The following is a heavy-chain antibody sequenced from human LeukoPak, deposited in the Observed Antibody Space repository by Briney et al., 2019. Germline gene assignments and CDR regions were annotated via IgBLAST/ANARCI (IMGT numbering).Heavy chain of an antibody. CDR1: GFTLSSYA. Sequence: PGGSLRLSCTASGFTLSSYAIHWVRQAPGKGLEWVSVIYLDGSKIYYADSLKGRFTLSRDNSKNTLYLQMNSLIAEDTAVYYCVRDDSGSVIRGVLHYWGQGALVTVSS. CDR2: IYLDGSKI. D-gene: IGHD3-10*01. J-gene: IGHJ4*02. V-gene: IGHV3-33*01. CDR3: VRDDSGSVIRGVLHY.